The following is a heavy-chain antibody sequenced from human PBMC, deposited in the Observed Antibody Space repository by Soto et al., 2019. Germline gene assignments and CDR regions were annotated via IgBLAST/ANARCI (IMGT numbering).Heavy chain of an antibody. V-gene: IGHV1-2*02. J-gene: IGHJ4*02. CDR1: GYTFTGYY. Sequence: ASVKVSCKASGYTFTGYYMHWVRQAPGQGLEWMGWIDPNSGGTNYAQKFQGRVTMTRDTSISTAYMELSRLRSDDTAVYYCARGPYYYDSSGYSHLIDYWGQGTLVTVSS. CDR2: IDPNSGGT. CDR3: ARGPYYYDSSGYSHLIDY. D-gene: IGHD3-22*01.